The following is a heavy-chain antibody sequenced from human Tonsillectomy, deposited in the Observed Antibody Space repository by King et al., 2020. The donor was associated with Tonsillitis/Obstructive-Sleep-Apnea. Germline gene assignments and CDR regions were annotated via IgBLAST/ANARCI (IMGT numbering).Heavy chain of an antibody. V-gene: IGHV5-51*01. CDR3: AIRPRVWGVKEKNWFDP. J-gene: IGHJ5*02. D-gene: IGHD7-27*01. Sequence: QLVQSGAEVKKPGESLKISCKGSGYSFTSYWIGWVRQMPGKCLEWMGIIYPGDSDTRYSPSFQGQVTISADKSSSTAYLQWSSLKASDTAMYYCAIRPRVWGVKEKNWFDPWGQGTLVTVSS. CDR1: GYSFTSYW. CDR2: IYPGDSDT.